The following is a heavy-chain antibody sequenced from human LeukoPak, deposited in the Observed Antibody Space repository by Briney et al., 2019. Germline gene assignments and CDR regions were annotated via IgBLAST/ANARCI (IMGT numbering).Heavy chain of an antibody. D-gene: IGHD6-13*01. J-gene: IGHJ6*03. V-gene: IGHV1-18*01. CDR1: CYNFRNYG. Sequence: ASVKVSCKASCYNFRNYGINRGGQAPGQRVQGMGWNSDYNSDYNDNIKYEQKFQGRVTITTDESTSTAYVELSSLRSEDTAVYYCARGIADDYYYYYHMDVWGKGTTVTVSS. CDR2: NSDYNSDYNDNI. CDR3: ARGIADDYYYYYHMDV.